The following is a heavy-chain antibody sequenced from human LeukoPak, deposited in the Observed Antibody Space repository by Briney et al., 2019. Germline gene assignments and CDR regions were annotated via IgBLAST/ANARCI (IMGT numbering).Heavy chain of an antibody. V-gene: IGHV4-34*01. D-gene: IGHD5-12*01. J-gene: IGHJ4*02. CDR3: ARRAIVATDY. CDR2: INHSGST. Sequence: SETLSLTCAVYGGSFSGYYWSWIRQPPGKGLEWIGEINHSGSTYYNPSLKSRVTISVDTSKNQFSLKLSSVTAADTAVYYCARRAIVATDYWGQGTLVTVSS. CDR1: GGSFSGYY.